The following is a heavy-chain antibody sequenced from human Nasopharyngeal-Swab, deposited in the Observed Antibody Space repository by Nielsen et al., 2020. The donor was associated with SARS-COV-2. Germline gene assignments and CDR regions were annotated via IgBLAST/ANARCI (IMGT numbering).Heavy chain of an antibody. J-gene: IGHJ4*02. D-gene: IGHD2-15*01. V-gene: IGHV4-59*01. CDR1: GGSISSYY. CDR2: IYYSGST. CDR3: ARVPVVAATWFDY. Sequence: SETLSLTCTVSGGSISSYYWSWIRQPPGKGLEWIGYIYYSGSTNYNPSLKSRVTISVDTSKNQFSLKLSSVTAADTAVYYCARVPVVAATWFDYWGQGTLVTVSP.